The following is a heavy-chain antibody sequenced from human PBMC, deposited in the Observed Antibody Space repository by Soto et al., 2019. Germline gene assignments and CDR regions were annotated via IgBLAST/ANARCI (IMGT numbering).Heavy chain of an antibody. CDR3: ARDLSIVVVVAASQPPDAFDI. D-gene: IGHD2-15*01. V-gene: IGHV1-18*01. CDR1: GYTFTSYG. CDR2: ISAYNGNT. Sequence: QVQLVQSGAEVKKPGASVKVSCKASGYTFTSYGISWVRQAPGQGLEWMGWISAYNGNTNYAQKLQGRVTMTTDTSTSTAYMELRSLRSDDTAVYYCARDLSIVVVVAASQPPDAFDIWGQGTMVTVSS. J-gene: IGHJ3*02.